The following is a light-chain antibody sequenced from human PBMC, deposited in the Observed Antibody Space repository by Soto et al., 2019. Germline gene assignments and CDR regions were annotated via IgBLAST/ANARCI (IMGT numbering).Light chain of an antibody. J-gene: IGKJ1*01. V-gene: IGKV3D-15*01. CDR1: QNINNN. CDR3: QQYNNWPQT. CDR2: GAS. Sequence: EILLTQSPATLSVSPGERATLSCRASQNINNNLAWYQQKPGQAPRLLIYGASNRATGIPDRFSGSGSGTEFTLTISSLQSEDFAVYYCQQYNNWPQTFGQGTKVDIK.